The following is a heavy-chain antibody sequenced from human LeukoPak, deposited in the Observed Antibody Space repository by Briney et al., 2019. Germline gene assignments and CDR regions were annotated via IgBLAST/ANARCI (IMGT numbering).Heavy chain of an antibody. V-gene: IGHV1-18*01. CDR1: GYTFTSYG. D-gene: IGHD3-10*01. Sequence: ASVKVSCKASGYTFTSYGICWVRQALGQGLEWMGWISAYNGNTNYAQKLQGRVTMTTDTSTSTAYMELRSLRSDDTAVYYCARYGSGSYYKYGMDVWGQGTTVTVSS. CDR3: ARYGSGSYYKYGMDV. J-gene: IGHJ6*02. CDR2: ISAYNGNT.